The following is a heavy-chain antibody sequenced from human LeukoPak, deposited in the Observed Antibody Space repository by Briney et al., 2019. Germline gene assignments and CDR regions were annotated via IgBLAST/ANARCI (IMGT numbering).Heavy chain of an antibody. D-gene: IGHD4-17*01. CDR3: AKRSTVTTNDY. CDR1: GFTFSDYA. J-gene: IGHJ4*02. CDR2: IDVSGDTT. V-gene: IGHV3-23*01. Sequence: SGGSLRLSCAASGFTFSDYAMTWVRQAPGKGLEWISAIDVSGDTTFYADSVKGRFTISRDNSKNTLYLQMNSLRAEDTAVYYCAKRSTVTTNDYWGQGTLVTVSS.